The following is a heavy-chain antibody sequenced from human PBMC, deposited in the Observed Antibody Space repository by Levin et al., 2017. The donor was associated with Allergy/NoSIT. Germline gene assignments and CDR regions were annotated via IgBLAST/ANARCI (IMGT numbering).Heavy chain of an antibody. CDR1: GFTVSSNY. V-gene: IGHV3-53*01. Sequence: GGSLRLSCAASGFTVSSNYMSWVRQAPGKGLEWVSVIYSGGSTYYADSVKGRFTISRDNSKNTLYLQMNSLRAEDTAVYYCARALAYCGGDCFGDWGQGTLVTVSS. CDR2: IYSGGST. J-gene: IGHJ4*02. CDR3: ARALAYCGGDCFGD. D-gene: IGHD2-21*01.